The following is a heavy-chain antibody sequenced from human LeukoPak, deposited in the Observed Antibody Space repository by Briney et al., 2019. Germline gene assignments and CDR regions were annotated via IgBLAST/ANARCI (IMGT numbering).Heavy chain of an antibody. V-gene: IGHV1-18*01. J-gene: IGHJ4*02. CDR2: ISAYNGNT. Sequence: GASVKVSCKAPGYTFTSYGISWVRQAPGQGLEWMGWISAYNGNTNYAQKLQGRVTMTTDTSTRTAYMELRSLSSDDSAVYYCARDSGNAYLYWGQGTLVTVSS. CDR1: GYTFTSYG. CDR3: ARDSGNAYLY. D-gene: IGHD3-16*01.